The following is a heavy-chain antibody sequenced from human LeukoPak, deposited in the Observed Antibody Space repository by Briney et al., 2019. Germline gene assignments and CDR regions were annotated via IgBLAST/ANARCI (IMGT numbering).Heavy chain of an antibody. Sequence: PAGSLRLTCAVSGFSLTNYAWDWVRQAPGKGLEWLSVINGGGTYYHHADSVKGRFTMSRDTSKNTVYLQMNSLRAEDTAVYYCAREDARDGGYFDYWAQGTLVTVSS. J-gene: IGHJ4*02. CDR2: INGGGTYY. CDR1: GFSLTNYA. D-gene: IGHD3-16*01. V-gene: IGHV3-23*01. CDR3: AREDARDGGYFDY.